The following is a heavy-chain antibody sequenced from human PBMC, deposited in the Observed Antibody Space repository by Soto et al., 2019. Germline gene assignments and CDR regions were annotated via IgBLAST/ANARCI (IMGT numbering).Heavy chain of an antibody. CDR1: GGSTSRYH. Sequence: QVQLQESGPGLVKASETLSLTCTVSGGSTSRYHWGWVRQPPGQGLEWVGYVFYTGTTRYNPSLSARVTMSVDTSRNLCSLKLSSVTAADTAVYYCARLLYHDTSGLQYYYFDLWGQGTLVTVSS. D-gene: IGHD3-22*01. V-gene: IGHV4-59*01. J-gene: IGHJ4*02. CDR3: ARLLYHDTSGLQYYYFDL. CDR2: VFYTGTT.